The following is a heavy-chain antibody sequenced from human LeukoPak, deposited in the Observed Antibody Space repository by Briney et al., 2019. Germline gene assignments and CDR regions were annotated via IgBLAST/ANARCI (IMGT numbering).Heavy chain of an antibody. CDR3: ARDRSCSSTSCYEYFQH. Sequence: ASVKVSCKASGYTFTSYYMHWVRQAPGQGLEWMGIINPSGGSTSYAQKSQGRVTMTRDTSTSTVYMELSSLRSEDTAVYYCARDRSCSSTSCYEYFQHWGQGTLVTVSS. V-gene: IGHV1-46*01. CDR1: GYTFTSYY. CDR2: INPSGGST. D-gene: IGHD2-2*01. J-gene: IGHJ1*01.